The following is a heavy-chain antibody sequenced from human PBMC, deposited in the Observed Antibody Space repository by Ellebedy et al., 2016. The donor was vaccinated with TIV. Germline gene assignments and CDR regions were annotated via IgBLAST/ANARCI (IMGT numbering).Heavy chain of an antibody. V-gene: IGHV3-53*01. Sequence: GESLKISCAASGFSLNVNYMSWVRQAPGKGLEWGSIIYSGVSGGSTYYADSVKGRFTIPRENSKNTVFLQMNSLRAEDTAVYYCARLGVIAAAGASDSWGQGTLVIVSS. D-gene: IGHD6-13*01. CDR2: IYSGVSGGST. J-gene: IGHJ4*02. CDR1: GFSLNVNY. CDR3: ARLGVIAAAGASDS.